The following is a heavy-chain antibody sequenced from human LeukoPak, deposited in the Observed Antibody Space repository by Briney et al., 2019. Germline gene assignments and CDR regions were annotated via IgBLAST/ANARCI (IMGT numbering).Heavy chain of an antibody. CDR1: GGTFSSYA. V-gene: IGHV1-24*01. CDR3: ATSILGEWTPLSD. CDR2: FDPEDGET. Sequence: ASVKVSCKASGGTFSSYAISWVRQAPGKGLEWMGGFDPEDGETIYAQKFQGRVTMTEDTSTDTAYMELSSLRSEDTAVYYCATSILGEWTPLSDWGQGTLVTVSS. J-gene: IGHJ1*01. D-gene: IGHD3-16*01.